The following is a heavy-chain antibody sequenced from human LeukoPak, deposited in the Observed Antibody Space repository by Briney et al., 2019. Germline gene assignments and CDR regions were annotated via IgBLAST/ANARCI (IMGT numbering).Heavy chain of an antibody. CDR3: ARDRAAAGSPLYYFDY. Sequence: PPETLSLTCTVSGGSISSGGYYWSWIRQPPGKGLEWIGYIYYSGSTYYNPSLKSRVTISVDTSKNQFSLKLSSVTAADTAVYYCARDRAAAGSPLYYFDYWGQGTLVTVSS. CDR2: IYYSGST. V-gene: IGHV4-31*03. D-gene: IGHD6-13*01. CDR1: GGSISSGGYY. J-gene: IGHJ4*02.